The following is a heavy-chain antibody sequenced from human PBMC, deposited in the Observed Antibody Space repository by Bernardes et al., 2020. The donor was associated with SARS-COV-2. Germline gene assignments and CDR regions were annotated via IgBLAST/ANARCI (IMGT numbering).Heavy chain of an antibody. CDR3: TTGDFSS. V-gene: IGHV3-15*07. D-gene: IGHD3-3*01. CDR2: IKSKTDGGTA. J-gene: IGHJ4*02. Sequence: GSLRLSCAASDFTFANAWMNWVRQAPGKGLEWVGRIKSKTDGGTADYAAPVKGRFTTSRDDSKSTLSLQMNSLKTEDTAVYYCTTGDFSSWGQGTLVTVSS. CDR1: DFTFANAW.